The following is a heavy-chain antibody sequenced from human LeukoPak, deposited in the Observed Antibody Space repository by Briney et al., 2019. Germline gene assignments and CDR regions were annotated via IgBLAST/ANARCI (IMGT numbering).Heavy chain of an antibody. CDR3: TTAFPGLLRYFDWLLTNPDY. CDR1: GFTFSNAW. D-gene: IGHD3-9*01. Sequence: GGSLRLSCAASGFTFSNAWMSWVRQAPGKGLEWVGRIKRKTDGGTTDYAAPVKGRFTISRDDSKNTLYLQMNSLKTEDTAVYYCTTAFPGLLRYFDWLLTNPDYWGQGTLVTVSS. J-gene: IGHJ4*02. CDR2: IKRKTDGGTT. V-gene: IGHV3-15*01.